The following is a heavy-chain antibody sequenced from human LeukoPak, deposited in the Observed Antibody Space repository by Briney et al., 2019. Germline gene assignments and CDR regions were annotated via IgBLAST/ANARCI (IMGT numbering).Heavy chain of an antibody. Sequence: GESLRLSCAASGFIFSNYEMNWVRQAPGKGLEWVSYISGSGSTIYYADSVKGRFTISRDNAKDSLYLQMNSLRAEDTAVYYCARVRSGYSHENYFDYWGQGTLVTVSS. CDR2: ISGSGSTI. J-gene: IGHJ4*02. CDR1: GFIFSNYE. D-gene: IGHD5-18*01. CDR3: ARVRSGYSHENYFDY. V-gene: IGHV3-48*03.